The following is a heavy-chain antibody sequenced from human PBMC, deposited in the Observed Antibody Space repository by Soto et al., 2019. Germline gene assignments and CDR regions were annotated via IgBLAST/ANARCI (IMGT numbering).Heavy chain of an antibody. J-gene: IGHJ4*02. CDR1: GFTFSDHY. V-gene: IGHV3-72*01. CDR3: VRDSGRGFYFDY. CDR2: IRNRPNSYTT. D-gene: IGHD3-10*01. Sequence: EVQLVESGGGLVQPGGSLRLSCAASGFTFSDHYMDWVRQAPGKGLKWVGRIRNRPNSYTTQNAASVKGRFAVLRDDSENLVYLHMNDLKTEDTAVYYCVRDSGRGFYFDYWGQGAQVTVSS.